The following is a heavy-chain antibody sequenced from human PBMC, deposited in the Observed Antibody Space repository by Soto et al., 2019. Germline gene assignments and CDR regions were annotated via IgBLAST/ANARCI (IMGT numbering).Heavy chain of an antibody. CDR1: GFTFSSCT. V-gene: IGHV3-21*01. CDR3: SGCSGGACHQNYGMDV. D-gene: IGHD2-15*01. J-gene: IGHJ6*02. CDR2: ISPRTSHI. Sequence: EVHLVESGGGLVKPGGSLRLSCAVSGFTFSSCTMNWVRQAPGKGLEWVSSISPRTSHIYYADSVKGRFTISRDKAKNSGFLEMNSRRAEDTAVYYSSGCSGGACHQNYGMDVWGQGTTVTVSS.